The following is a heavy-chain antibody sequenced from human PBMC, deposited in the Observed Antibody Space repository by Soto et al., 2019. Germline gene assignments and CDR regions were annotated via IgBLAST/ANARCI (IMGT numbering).Heavy chain of an antibody. J-gene: IGHJ4*02. Sequence: EVQLVESGGGLVQPGESPRLSCAASGFTVSSNYMSWVRQAPGKGLEWVSLIYSGGTTDYADSVKGRFTISRDNSKNTLYLQMNSLRAEDTAVYYCAARNIVAPYWGQGTLVNVSS. CDR3: AARNIVAPY. CDR2: IYSGGTT. V-gene: IGHV3-66*01. D-gene: IGHD5-12*01. CDR1: GFTVSSNY.